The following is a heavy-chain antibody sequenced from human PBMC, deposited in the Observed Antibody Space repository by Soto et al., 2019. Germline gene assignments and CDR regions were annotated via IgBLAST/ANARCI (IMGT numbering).Heavy chain of an antibody. CDR1: GYTFTSYG. CDR2: ISAYNGNT. V-gene: IGHV1-18*01. D-gene: IGHD3-10*01. J-gene: IGHJ5*02. Sequence: QVQLVQSGAEVKKPGASVKVSCKASGYTFTSYGISWVRQAPGQGLEWMGWISAYNGNTNYAQKLQGRVTMTTDTTKSTGYIELWSLRSDDTDVYYCARDGGYYYGSGTWFDPWGQGTLVTVSS. CDR3: ARDGGYYYGSGTWFDP.